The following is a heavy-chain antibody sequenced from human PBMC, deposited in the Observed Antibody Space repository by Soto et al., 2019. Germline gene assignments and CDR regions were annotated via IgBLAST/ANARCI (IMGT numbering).Heavy chain of an antibody. V-gene: IGHV3-23*01. Sequence: GTLSLTCTVSGDSITSNSYFWAWIRQPPGKGLEWVSAISGSGGSTYYADSVKGRFTISRDKSKNTLYLQMNSLRAEDTAVYYCAKGFYGSGSYYNERAFDSWGQGTLVTVS. J-gene: IGHJ4*02. CDR2: ISGSGGST. CDR3: AKGFYGSGSYYNERAFDS. CDR1: GDSITSNSYF. D-gene: IGHD3-10*01.